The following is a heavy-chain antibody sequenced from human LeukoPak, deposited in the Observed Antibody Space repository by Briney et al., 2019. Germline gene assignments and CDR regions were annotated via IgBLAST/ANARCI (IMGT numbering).Heavy chain of an antibody. CDR1: GYSIRNGYN. CDR3: AKSNGYGLIDT. Sequence: PSETLSLTCTVSGYSIRNGYNWGWIRLSPGKGLEWLGSIYQSGSTYDNPSLKSRVTISLDTSRNQFSLKLNSVTAADTAVYYCAKSNGYGLIDTWGQGTMVTVSS. CDR2: IYQSGST. J-gene: IGHJ3*01. D-gene: IGHD3-22*01. V-gene: IGHV4-38-2*02.